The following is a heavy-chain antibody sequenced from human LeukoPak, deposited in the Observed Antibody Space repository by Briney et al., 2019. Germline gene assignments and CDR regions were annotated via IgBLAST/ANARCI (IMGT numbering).Heavy chain of an antibody. CDR3: ARGDYYDGGGRNWFDP. D-gene: IGHD3-16*01. CDR1: GGSISNNY. V-gene: IGHV4-59*01. J-gene: IGHJ5*02. Sequence: KPSETLSLICTVSGGSISNNYWSWIRQSPGKGLEWIGYIYYSGSTKYNPSLKGRVTMSVDTSKNQFSLKLNSVTAADTAVYYCARGDYYDGGGRNWFDPWGQGTLVTVSP. CDR2: IYYSGST.